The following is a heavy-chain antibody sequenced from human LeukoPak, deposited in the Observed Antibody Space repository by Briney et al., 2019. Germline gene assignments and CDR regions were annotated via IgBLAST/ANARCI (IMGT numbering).Heavy chain of an antibody. D-gene: IGHD5-12*01. CDR2: IIPILGIA. CDR1: GGTFSSYA. CDR3: ARAISFDRGGIVATIRDYFDY. Sequence: ASVKVSCKASGGTFSSYAISWVRQAPGQGLEWMGRIIPILGIANYAQKFQGRVTITADKSTSTAYMELSGLRSEDTAVYYCARAISFDRGGIVATIRDYFDYWGQGTLVTVSS. J-gene: IGHJ4*02. V-gene: IGHV1-69*04.